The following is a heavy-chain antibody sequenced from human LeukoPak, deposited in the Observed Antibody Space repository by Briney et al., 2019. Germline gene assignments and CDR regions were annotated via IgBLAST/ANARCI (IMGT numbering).Heavy chain of an antibody. CDR2: INPNSGGT. CDR3: ARVGLAAAFRWTNAFAI. D-gene: IGHD6-13*01. Sequence: ASVKVSCKASGYTFTGYYMHWVRQAPGQGLEWMGWINPNSGGTNYAQKFQGRVTMTRDTSISTAYMELSRLRSDDTAVYYCARVGLAAAFRWTNAFAIWGQGTMVTVSS. CDR1: GYTFTGYY. V-gene: IGHV1-2*02. J-gene: IGHJ3*02.